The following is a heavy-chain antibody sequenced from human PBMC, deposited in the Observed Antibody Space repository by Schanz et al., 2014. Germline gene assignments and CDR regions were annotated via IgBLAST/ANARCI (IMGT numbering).Heavy chain of an antibody. V-gene: IGHV3-23*01. Sequence: EVQLLESGGGLVRPGGSLRLSCEASGFTFITYTMNWVRQAPGKGLEWVSALSGSGGSTYYADSVKGRFTISRDNSKNTLYLQMNSLRAEDTAVYYCAKQIHYDILTVTRNWGQGTLVTVSS. CDR2: LSGSGGST. J-gene: IGHJ4*02. CDR1: GFTFITYT. D-gene: IGHD3-9*01. CDR3: AKQIHYDILTVTRN.